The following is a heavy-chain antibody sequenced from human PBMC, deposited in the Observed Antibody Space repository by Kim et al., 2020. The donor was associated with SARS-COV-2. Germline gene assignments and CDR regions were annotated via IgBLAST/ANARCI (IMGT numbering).Heavy chain of an antibody. V-gene: IGHV1-69*13. Sequence: SVKVSCKASGGTFSSYAISWVRQAPGQGLEWMGGIIPIFGTANYAQKFQGRVTITADESTSTAYMELSSLRSEDTAVYYCARDSYGQKVVPDYWGQGTLVTVSS. CDR2: IIPIFGTA. CDR3: ARDSYGQKVVPDY. CDR1: GGTFSSYA. J-gene: IGHJ4*02. D-gene: IGHD5-18*01.